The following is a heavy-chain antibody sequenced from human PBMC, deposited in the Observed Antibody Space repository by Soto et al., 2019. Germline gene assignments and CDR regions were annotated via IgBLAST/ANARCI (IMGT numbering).Heavy chain of an antibody. CDR3: ASPDVDSGGMDV. Sequence: QVQLMQSGAEVKKPGSSVKVSCKASGGTFSSYAISWVRQAPGQGLEWMGGIIPIFGTANYAQKFQGRVTIPADESKSTAYMELSSLRSEDTAVYYCASPDVDSGGMDVWGQGTTVTVSS. D-gene: IGHD3-10*01. CDR1: GGTFSSYA. J-gene: IGHJ6*02. CDR2: IIPIFGTA. V-gene: IGHV1-69*12.